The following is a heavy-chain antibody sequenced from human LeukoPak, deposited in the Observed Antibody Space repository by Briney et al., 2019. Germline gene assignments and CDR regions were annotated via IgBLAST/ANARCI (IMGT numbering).Heavy chain of an antibody. Sequence: GGSLRLSCAASGFTFSSYGMHWVRQAPGKGLEWVAFIRYDGSNKYYADSVKGRFTISRDNSKNTLYLRMNSLRAEDTAVYYCAKSIGYDIDYWGQGTLVTVSS. D-gene: IGHD3-9*01. V-gene: IGHV3-30*02. J-gene: IGHJ4*02. CDR1: GFTFSSYG. CDR2: IRYDGSNK. CDR3: AKSIGYDIDY.